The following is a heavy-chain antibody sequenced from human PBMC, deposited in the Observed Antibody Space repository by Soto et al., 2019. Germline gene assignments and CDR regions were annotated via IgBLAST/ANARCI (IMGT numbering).Heavy chain of an antibody. V-gene: IGHV3-73*01. D-gene: IGHD2-2*03. Sequence: GGSLRLSCAASGFTFSGSAMHWVRQASGKGLEWVGRIRSKASSYATAYAGSVKGRFTISRDDSKNTAYLQMNSLKTEDTAVYYCTSLDIVVVPAANYYYYMDVWGKGTTVTVSS. J-gene: IGHJ6*03. CDR3: TSLDIVVVPAANYYYYMDV. CDR1: GFTFSGSA. CDR2: IRSKASSYAT.